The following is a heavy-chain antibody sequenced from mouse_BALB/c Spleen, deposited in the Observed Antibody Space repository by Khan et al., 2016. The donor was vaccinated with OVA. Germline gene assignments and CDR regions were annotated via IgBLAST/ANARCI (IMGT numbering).Heavy chain of an antibody. CDR3: ARGAFCYGRGKTAWFAY. V-gene: IGHV9-3-1*01. CDR2: INTYTGEP. Sequence: QIQLVQSGPELKKPGETVKISCKASGYIFTNYGMNWVKQAPGQGLKWMGWINTYTGEPTYADDFRGRFAFSLETSASTAYLQINNLKNEDTATYFCARGAFCYGRGKTAWFAYWGQGTLVTVSA. D-gene: IGHD1-1*01. J-gene: IGHJ3*01. CDR1: GYIFTNYG.